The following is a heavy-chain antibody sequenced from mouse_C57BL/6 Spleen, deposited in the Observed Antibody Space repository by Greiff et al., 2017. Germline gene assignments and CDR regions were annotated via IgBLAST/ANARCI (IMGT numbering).Heavy chain of an antibody. D-gene: IGHD2-2*01. CDR1: GFSLTSYG. CDR2: IWSDGST. J-gene: IGHJ4*01. Sequence: QVQLKESGPGLVAPSQSLSITCTVSGFSLTSYGVHWVRQPPGKGLEWLVVIWSDGSTTYNSALKSRLSISKDNSKSQVFLKMNSLQTDDTAMYYCARHGGVYGYDGMDYWGQGTSVTVSS. V-gene: IGHV2-6-1*01. CDR3: ARHGGVYGYDGMDY.